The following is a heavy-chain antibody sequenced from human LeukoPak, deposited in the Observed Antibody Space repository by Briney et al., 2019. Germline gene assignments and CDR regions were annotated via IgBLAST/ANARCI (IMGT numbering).Heavy chain of an antibody. Sequence: GASVKVSCKASGYTFTSYYMHWVRQAPGQGLEWMGIINPSGGSTSYAQKFQGRVTMTRNTSISTAYMELSSLRSEDTAVYYCARGYGSGTHFDYWGQGTLVTVSS. D-gene: IGHD3-10*01. CDR3: ARGYGSGTHFDY. CDR1: GYTFTSYY. CDR2: INPSGGST. J-gene: IGHJ4*02. V-gene: IGHV1-46*01.